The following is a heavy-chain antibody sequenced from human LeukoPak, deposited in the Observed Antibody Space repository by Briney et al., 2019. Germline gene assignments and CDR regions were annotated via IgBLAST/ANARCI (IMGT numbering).Heavy chain of an antibody. CDR1: GFTFSSYG. Sequence: PGRSLRLSCAASGFTFSSYGMHWVRQAPGKGLEWVAVIWYDGSNKYYADSVKGRFTISRDNSKNTLYLQINSLRAEDTAVYYCARGSDILTAKAGFDYWGQGTLVTVSS. CDR2: IWYDGSNK. V-gene: IGHV3-33*01. D-gene: IGHD3-9*01. J-gene: IGHJ4*02. CDR3: ARGSDILTAKAGFDY.